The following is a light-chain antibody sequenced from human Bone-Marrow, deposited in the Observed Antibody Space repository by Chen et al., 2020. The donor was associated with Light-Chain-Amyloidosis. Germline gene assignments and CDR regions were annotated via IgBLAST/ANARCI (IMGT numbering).Light chain of an antibody. CDR2: KVS. CDR3: IQGTHWPPCPGRAP. Sequence: DVVMTQSPVSLPVTLGQPASISCRSSQSLVYSDGNTYLNWFQQRPGQSPRRLIYKVSNRDSGVPDKISGSGSGTVFTLKITRVEAEDVGVYHCIQGTHWPPCPGRAPLGQGTRLEIK. J-gene: IGKJ5*01. V-gene: IGKV2-30*01. CDR1: QSLVYSDGNTY.